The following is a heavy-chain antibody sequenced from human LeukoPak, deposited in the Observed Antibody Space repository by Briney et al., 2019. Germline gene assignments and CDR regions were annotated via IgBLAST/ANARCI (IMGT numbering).Heavy chain of an antibody. Sequence: GGSLRLSCAASGFIFSSYWMHWVRHAPGKGLAWVSRINTDGSSTSYADSVKGRFTISRDNAKRSLYLQMNSLRAEDTAMYYCARYVQQQPEPYWGLGTLVTVSS. CDR1: GFIFSSYW. CDR2: INTDGSST. D-gene: IGHD6-13*01. J-gene: IGHJ4*02. V-gene: IGHV3-74*01. CDR3: ARYVQQQPEPY.